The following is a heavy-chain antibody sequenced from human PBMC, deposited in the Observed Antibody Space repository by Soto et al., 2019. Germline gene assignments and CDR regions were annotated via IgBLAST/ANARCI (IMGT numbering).Heavy chain of an antibody. D-gene: IGHD2-8*02. CDR3: ARGDPDSFPGGYFDL. CDR2: IKQDGSEK. V-gene: IGHV3-7*01. CDR1: GFTFSSYW. Sequence: GGSLRLSCAASGFTFSSYWMSWVRQAPGKGLEWVANIKQDGSEKYYVDSVKGRFTISRDNAKNSLYLQMNSLRAEDTAVYYCARGDPDSFPGGYFDLWGRGTLVTVSS. J-gene: IGHJ2*01.